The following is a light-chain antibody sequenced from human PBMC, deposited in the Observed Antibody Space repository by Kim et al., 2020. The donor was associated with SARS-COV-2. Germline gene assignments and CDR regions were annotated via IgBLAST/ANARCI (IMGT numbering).Light chain of an antibody. V-gene: IGKV3-20*01. CDR3: QQYGSSPVT. J-gene: IGKJ4*01. CDR1: DSVSSSY. CDR2: DTS. Sequence: SPGKRTTVSGRVSDSVSSSYMAWYQQKPGQPPRLLMYDTSTRATGIPDRFSGSGSVTDYALTISRLEPEDFVVYDCQQYGSSPVTFGGGTKVDIK.